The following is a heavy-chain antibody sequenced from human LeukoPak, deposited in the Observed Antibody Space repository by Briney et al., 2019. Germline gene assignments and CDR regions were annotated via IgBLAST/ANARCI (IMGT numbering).Heavy chain of an antibody. V-gene: IGHV3-11*01. CDR1: GGSFSGYY. J-gene: IGHJ3*02. Sequence: LSLTCAVYGGSFSGYYWSWIRQAPGKGLEWVSYISSSGSTIYYADSVKGRFTISRDNAKNSLYLQMNSLRAEDTAVYYCARDLFYSRSGYDTDAFDIWGQGTLITVSS. CDR3: ARDLFYSRSGYDTDAFDI. CDR2: ISSSGSTI. D-gene: IGHD5-12*01.